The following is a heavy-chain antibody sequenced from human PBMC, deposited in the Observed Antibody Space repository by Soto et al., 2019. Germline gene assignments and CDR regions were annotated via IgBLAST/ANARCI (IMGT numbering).Heavy chain of an antibody. D-gene: IGHD6-13*01. CDR2: ISSDGATK. Sequence: PGGSLRLSCTASGFAFRSHAMQWVRQAPGKGLEWVAVISSDGATKYVADSLKGRFTISRDNFESTMSLQMNNLRPEDTALYYCARSSVHIAAAGRLDLWRPGTLVTV. V-gene: IGHV3-30*14. CDR1: GFAFRSHA. CDR3: ARSSVHIAAAGRLDL. J-gene: IGHJ5*02.